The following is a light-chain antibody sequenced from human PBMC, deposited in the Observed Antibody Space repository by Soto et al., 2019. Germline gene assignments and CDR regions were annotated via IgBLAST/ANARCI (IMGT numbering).Light chain of an antibody. CDR3: HQRSNWPPWT. V-gene: IGKV3-11*02. CDR2: GAS. J-gene: IGKJ1*01. Sequence: EILFTRSTATLSVSHVEAATLSCSARQSVSSNLAWSQQQPGQDPRILIYGASTRANGMAARFSGSGACRAFSLIISSLEPADFSVYYCHQRSNWPPWTFGQGTKVDIK. CDR1: QSVSSN.